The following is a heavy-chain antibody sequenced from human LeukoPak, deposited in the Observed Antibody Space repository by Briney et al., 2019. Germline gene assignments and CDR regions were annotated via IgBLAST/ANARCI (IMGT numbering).Heavy chain of an antibody. Sequence: GASVTVSCKASGYSFTNYGISWVRQAPGQGLEWMGRINPNTGGTNYAQKFQGRVTMTRDTSISTAYMELSRLRSDDTAVYYCAREVYGSGSYPDTFDIWGQGTMVTVSS. CDR3: AREVYGSGSYPDTFDI. V-gene: IGHV1-2*02. CDR1: GYSFTNYG. CDR2: INPNTGGT. J-gene: IGHJ3*02. D-gene: IGHD3-10*01.